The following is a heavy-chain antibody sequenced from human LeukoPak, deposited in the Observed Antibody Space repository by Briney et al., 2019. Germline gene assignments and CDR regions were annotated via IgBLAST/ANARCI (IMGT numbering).Heavy chain of an antibody. J-gene: IGHJ5*02. V-gene: IGHV7-4-1*02. CDR1: GYIFTSYA. CDR2: INTNTGNP. D-gene: IGHD6-13*01. Sequence: ASVKVSCKASGYIFTSYAMNWVRQAPGQGLEWMGWINTNTGNPTYAQGFTGRFVFSLDTSVSTAYLQISSLKAEDTAVYYCARKDYLAAAGTVWFDPWGQGTLVTVSS. CDR3: ARKDYLAAAGTVWFDP.